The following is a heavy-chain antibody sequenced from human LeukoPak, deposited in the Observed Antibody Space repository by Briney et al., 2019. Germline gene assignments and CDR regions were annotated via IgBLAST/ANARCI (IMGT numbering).Heavy chain of an antibody. Sequence: PSETLSLTCTVSGDSVSSYYWSWIRQPAGKGLEWIGRIYTSGSTNYNPSLKSRVAMSVDTSKNQFFLKLSSVTAADTAVYYCARDRSNWFDPWGQGTLVTVSS. J-gene: IGHJ5*02. V-gene: IGHV4-4*07. CDR3: ARDRSNWFDP. CDR2: IYTSGST. CDR1: GDSVSSYY.